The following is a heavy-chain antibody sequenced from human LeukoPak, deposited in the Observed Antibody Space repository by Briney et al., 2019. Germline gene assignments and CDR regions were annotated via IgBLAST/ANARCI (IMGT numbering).Heavy chain of an antibody. J-gene: IGHJ5*02. V-gene: IGHV1-24*01. CDR3: ARGISPTSSSWGHINWFDP. Sequence: ASVKVSCKVSGYTLTELSMHWVRQAPGKGLEWMGGFDPEDGETIYAQKFQGRVTMTEDTSTDTAYMELSSLRSDDTAVYYCARGISPTSSSWGHINWFDPWGQGTLVTVSS. CDR1: GYTLTELS. D-gene: IGHD6-13*01. CDR2: FDPEDGET.